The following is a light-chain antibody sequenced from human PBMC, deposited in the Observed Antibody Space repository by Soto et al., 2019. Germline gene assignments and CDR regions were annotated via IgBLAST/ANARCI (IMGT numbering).Light chain of an antibody. V-gene: IGLV1-44*01. CDR3: AAWDDSLNGYV. CDR2: SNN. J-gene: IGLJ1*01. Sequence: QSPLNQPPSASGTPGQRVTISCSGSISNIGSNTVNLYQQLPGTAPKLLIYSNNQRPSGVPDRFSGSKYGTSASLSISGLQSEDEADYYCAAWDDSLNGYVFGTGTKVTVL. CDR1: ISNIGSNT.